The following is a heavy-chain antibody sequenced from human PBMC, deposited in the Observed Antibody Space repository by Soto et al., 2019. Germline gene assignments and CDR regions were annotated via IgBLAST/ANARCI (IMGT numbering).Heavy chain of an antibody. J-gene: IGHJ3*02. CDR2: ISSGGGTI. D-gene: IGHD5-12*01. Sequence: EVQLVESGGGLVQPGGSLRLSCAASGFTFSSYEMDWVRQAPGKGLEWVAYISSGGGTIFYADSVKGRFTISRDDADNALYLQINCLRAEDTAVYHCTKEKSVMYSGYDAYDIWGRGTMVTVSS. CDR1: GFTFSSYE. CDR3: TKEKSVMYSGYDAYDI. V-gene: IGHV3-48*03.